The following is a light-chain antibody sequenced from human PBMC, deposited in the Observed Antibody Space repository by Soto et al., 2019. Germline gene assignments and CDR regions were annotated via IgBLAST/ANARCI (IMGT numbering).Light chain of an antibody. CDR2: GAS. CDR3: QQYGSSPYT. V-gene: IGKV3-20*01. Sequence: EIRLTQSPGTLSLSPGERATLSCRASQSVRNSYLAWYQQKPGQAPRLLIYGASGRATGIPNRFSGSGSGTDFTLTIIRLDPEDFAVYYWQQYGSSPYTFGHGTKLEI. CDR1: QSVRNSY. J-gene: IGKJ2*01.